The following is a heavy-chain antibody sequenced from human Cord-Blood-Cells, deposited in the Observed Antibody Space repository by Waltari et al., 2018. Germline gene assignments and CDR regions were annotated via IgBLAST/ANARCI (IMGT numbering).Heavy chain of an antibody. J-gene: IGHJ4*02. CDR1: GGSISSSSYY. V-gene: IGHV4-39*01. CDR2: IYYSGRT. CDR3: ASYSYLYSSGWVHYFDY. Sequence: QLQLQESGPGLVKPSETLSLTCTVSGGSISSSSYYWGWIRQPPGKGLEWIGSIYYSGRTYDNPSLKSRVTISVDTSKTQFSLMLSSLTAAGTAVYYCASYSYLYSSGWVHYFDYWGQGTLVTVSS. D-gene: IGHD6-25*01.